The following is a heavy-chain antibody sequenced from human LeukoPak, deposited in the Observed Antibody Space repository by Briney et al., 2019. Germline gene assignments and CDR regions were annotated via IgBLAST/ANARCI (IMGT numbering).Heavy chain of an antibody. CDR2: FDPEDGET. CDR3: AGKYFYGGGSYYTEEY. CDR1: GYTLTELS. J-gene: IGHJ4*02. D-gene: IGHD3-10*01. V-gene: IGHV1-24*01. Sequence: GASVKVSCKVSGYTLTELSMHWLRQAPGKGLEWMGGFDPEDGETIYAQKFQGRVTMTEDTSTDTAYMELSSLRSEDTAVYYCAGKYFYGGGSYYTEEYWGQGTLVTVSS.